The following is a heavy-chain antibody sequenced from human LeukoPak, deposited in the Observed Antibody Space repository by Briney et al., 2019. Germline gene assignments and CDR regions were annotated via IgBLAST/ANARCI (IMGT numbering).Heavy chain of an antibody. CDR3: ARHHRSNGIVVVPAATTYYYYGMDV. D-gene: IGHD2-2*01. Sequence: ASVKVPCKASGYTFTRYGISWVRQAPGQGLEWMGWISAYNGNTNYAQKLQGRVTMTTDTSTSTAYMELRSLRSEDTAVYYCARHHRSNGIVVVPAATTYYYYGMDVWGQGTTVTVSS. V-gene: IGHV1-18*01. CDR1: GYTFTRYG. J-gene: IGHJ6*02. CDR2: ISAYNGNT.